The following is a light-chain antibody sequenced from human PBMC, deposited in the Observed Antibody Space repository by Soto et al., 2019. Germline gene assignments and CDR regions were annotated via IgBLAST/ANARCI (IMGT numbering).Light chain of an antibody. V-gene: IGLV1-51*01. Sequence: QSVLTQPPSVSAAPGQKVTISCSGSSSNIGSNSVSWYQQLPGKAPKLLIYDSNKRPSGIPDRFSGSKSGSSATLGITGLQTGDEAGYYCGTWDSSLTAVFGGGTQLTVL. J-gene: IGLJ7*01. CDR1: SSNIGSNS. CDR2: DSN. CDR3: GTWDSSLTAV.